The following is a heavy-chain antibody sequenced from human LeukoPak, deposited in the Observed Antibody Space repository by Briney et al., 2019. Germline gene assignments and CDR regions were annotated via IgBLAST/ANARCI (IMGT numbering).Heavy chain of an antibody. CDR2: ISWNSGSI. J-gene: IGHJ3*02. D-gene: IGHD3-22*01. V-gene: IGHV3-9*01. CDR3: AKDYYDSSGYYYSPNDAFDI. CDR1: GFTFDDYA. Sequence: PGRSLRLSCAASGFTFDDYAMHWVRQAPGKGLEWVSGISWNSGSIGYADSVKGRFTISRDNAKNSLYLQMNSLRAEDTASYYCAKDYYDSSGYYYSPNDAFDIWGQGTMVTVSS.